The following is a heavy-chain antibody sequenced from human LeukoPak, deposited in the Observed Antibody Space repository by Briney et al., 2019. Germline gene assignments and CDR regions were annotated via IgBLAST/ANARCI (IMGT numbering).Heavy chain of an antibody. V-gene: IGHV1-69*13. CDR1: GGTFSSYA. J-gene: IGHJ4*02. CDR3: ARAGEMATIRGPFGY. Sequence: GASVKVSCKASGGTFSSYAISWVRQAPGQGLEWMGGIIPIFGTANYAQKFQGRVTITAGESTSTAYMELSSLRSEDTAVYYCARAGEMATIRGPFGYWGQGTLVTVSS. D-gene: IGHD5-24*01. CDR2: IIPIFGTA.